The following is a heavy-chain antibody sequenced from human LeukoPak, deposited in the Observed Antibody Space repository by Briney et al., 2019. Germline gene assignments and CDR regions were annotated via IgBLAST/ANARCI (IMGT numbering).Heavy chain of an antibody. CDR2: IKQDGSEI. V-gene: IGHV3-7*01. CDR3: ARGTRDPYGY. J-gene: IGHJ4*02. CDR1: GFTFSNAW. D-gene: IGHD2-2*01. Sequence: SGGSLRLSCAASGFTFSNAWMSWVRQAPGKGLEWVAAIKQDGSEIYYVDSVNGRFTISRDNAKNSLYLQMNSLRAEDTAVYYCARGTRDPYGYWGQGTLVTVSS.